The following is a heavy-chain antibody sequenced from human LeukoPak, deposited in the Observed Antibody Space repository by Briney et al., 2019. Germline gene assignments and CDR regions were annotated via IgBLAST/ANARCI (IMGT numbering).Heavy chain of an antibody. CDR1: GFTFDDYA. CDR2: ISWNSGSI. Sequence: QPGRSLRLSCAASGFTFDDYAMHWVRQAPGKGLEWVSGISWNSGSIGYADSVKGRFTISRDNAKNSLYLQMNSLGAEDTAVYYCAKDRPGAILYFDCWGRGTLVTVSS. D-gene: IGHD1-26*01. J-gene: IGHJ4*02. CDR3: AKDRPGAILYFDC. V-gene: IGHV3-9*01.